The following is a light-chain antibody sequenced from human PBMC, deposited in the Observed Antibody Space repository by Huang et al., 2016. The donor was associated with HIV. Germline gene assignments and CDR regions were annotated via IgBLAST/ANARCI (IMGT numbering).Light chain of an antibody. V-gene: IGKV1-13*02. CDR3: QQLHSDPIT. CDR2: GAS. J-gene: IGKJ5*01. Sequence: AVHLTQSPSSLSASVGDPVVISCRASQDIGTSLAWYQHKTGKAPKLLISGASSLQAGVPSRFSSDSAVTYFTLLINDLQTEELATYYCQQLHSDPITFGRGTRLDIK. CDR1: QDIGTS.